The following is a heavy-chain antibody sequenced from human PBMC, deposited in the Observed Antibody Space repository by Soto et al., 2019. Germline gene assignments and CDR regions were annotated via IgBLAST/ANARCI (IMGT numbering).Heavy chain of an antibody. CDR1: GFTFSTYA. J-gene: IGHJ4*02. CDR2: FSGSDEST. Sequence: EEQGLESGGGLVQPGGSLRLSCAASGFTFSTYAMSWVRHAPGTGLEWVSVFSGSDESTYYADSVKGRFTISRDNSENTLYLQMNSLRVEDTAVYYCVKGGWLDYWGQGTLVTVSS. V-gene: IGHV3-23*01. D-gene: IGHD2-15*01. CDR3: VKGGWLDY.